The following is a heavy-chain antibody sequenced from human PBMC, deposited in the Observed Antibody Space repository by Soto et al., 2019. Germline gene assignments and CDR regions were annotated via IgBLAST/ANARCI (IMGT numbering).Heavy chain of an antibody. CDR1: GDSVSSDNCY. CDR3: ARDIRGYSRAFDY. D-gene: IGHD5-18*01. Sequence: PSETLSLTCTVSGDSVSSDNCYWTWIRQPPGKGLEWIGYIYSSGSTNYNPSLKSRVTISVDTSRNQFSLKLTSVTAADTAVHYCARDIRGYSRAFDYWGQGTLVTVSS. CDR2: IYSSGST. J-gene: IGHJ4*02. V-gene: IGHV4-61*01.